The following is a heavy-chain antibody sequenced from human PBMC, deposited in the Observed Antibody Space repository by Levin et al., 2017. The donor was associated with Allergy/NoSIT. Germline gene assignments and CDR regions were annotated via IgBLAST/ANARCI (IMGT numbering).Heavy chain of an antibody. CDR2: ISYDGSNK. CDR1: GFTFSSYA. J-gene: IGHJ3*02. V-gene: IGHV3-30-3*01. CDR3: ARGSRAQLWFHAAFDI. Sequence: PGGSLRLSCAASGFTFSSYAMHWVRQAPGKGLEWVAVISYDGSNKYYADSVKGRFTISRDNSKNTQYLQMNSLRAEDTAVYYCARGSRAQLWFHAAFDIWGQGTMVTVSS. D-gene: IGHD5-18*01.